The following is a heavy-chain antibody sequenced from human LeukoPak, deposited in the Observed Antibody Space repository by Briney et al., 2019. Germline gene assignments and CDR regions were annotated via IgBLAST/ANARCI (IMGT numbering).Heavy chain of an antibody. CDR1: GFTFSDCW. J-gene: IGHJ4*02. CDR2: IKRKIDGETT. Sequence: GGSLRLSCATSGFTFSDCWMSWVRQAPGKGLEWVGCIKRKIDGETTDYGAPVKGRFTISRDDSKNMLYLQMSSLQTEDTAVYYCVAGLGSSALDYWGQGTLVTVSS. D-gene: IGHD3-9*01. CDR3: VAGLGSSALDY. V-gene: IGHV3-15*01.